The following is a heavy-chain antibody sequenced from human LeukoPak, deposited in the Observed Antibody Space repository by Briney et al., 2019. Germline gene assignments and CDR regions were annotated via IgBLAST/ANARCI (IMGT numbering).Heavy chain of an antibody. CDR3: AGGGELLPQNDY. V-gene: IGHV4-30-4*08. CDR1: GGSISSGDYY. J-gene: IGHJ4*02. Sequence: SETLSLTCTVSGGSISSGDYYWRWIRQPPGKGLEWIGYIYYSGSTYYNPSLKSRVTISVDTSKNQFSLKLSSVTAADTAVYYWAGGGELLPQNDYWGQGTLVTVSS. CDR2: IYYSGST. D-gene: IGHD1-26*01.